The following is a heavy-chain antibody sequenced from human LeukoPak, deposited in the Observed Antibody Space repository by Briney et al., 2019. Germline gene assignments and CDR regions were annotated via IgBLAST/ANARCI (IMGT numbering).Heavy chain of an antibody. CDR3: AKYNRPLWWWYFVI. Sequence: GVSVTLYCAASAFTFSSCGMHWLPQAPGKGREGVAFIRYGGSNKQHAVSVKGRFTISRDKSKNTLYLQMNSLRAEDTAVYYCAKYNRPLWWWYFVIWGQGTIVTVSS. V-gene: IGHV3-30*02. CDR1: AFTFSSCG. D-gene: IGHD2-15*01. J-gene: IGHJ3*02. CDR2: IRYGGSNK.